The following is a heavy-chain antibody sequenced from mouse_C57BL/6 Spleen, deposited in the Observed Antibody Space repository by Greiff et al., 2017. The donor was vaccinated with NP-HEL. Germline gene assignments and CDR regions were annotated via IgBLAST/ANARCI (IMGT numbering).Heavy chain of an antibody. CDR2: IYPGDGDT. Sequence: QVQLKESGAELVKPGASVKISCKASGYAFSSYWMNWVKQRPGKGLEWIGQIYPGDGDTNYNGKFKGKATLTADKSSSTAYMQLSSLTSEDSAVYFCARITTGYAMDYWGQGTSVTVSS. V-gene: IGHV1-80*01. CDR1: GYAFSSYW. J-gene: IGHJ4*01. D-gene: IGHD1-1*01. CDR3: ARITTGYAMDY.